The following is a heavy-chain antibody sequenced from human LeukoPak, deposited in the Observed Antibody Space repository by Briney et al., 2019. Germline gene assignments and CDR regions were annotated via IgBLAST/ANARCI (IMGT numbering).Heavy chain of an antibody. CDR1: GFTFSSYA. J-gene: IGHJ4*02. D-gene: IGHD5-12*01. CDR2: ISGSGGST. Sequence: PWGSLRLSCAASGFTFSSYAMSWVRQAPGKGLEWVSGISGSGGSTYHADSVKGRFTISRDNSKNTLYLQMNSLRAEDTAIYYCARDLFSGYDFNQRFGYWGQGTLVTVSS. V-gene: IGHV3-23*01. CDR3: ARDLFSGYDFNQRFGY.